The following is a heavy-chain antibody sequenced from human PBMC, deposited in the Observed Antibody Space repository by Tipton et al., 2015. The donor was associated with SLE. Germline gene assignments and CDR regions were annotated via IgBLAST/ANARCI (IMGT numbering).Heavy chain of an antibody. D-gene: IGHD3-16*01. Sequence: GLVKPSGTLSLTCGISGGSLSTNDFWSWVRQLPGKGLEWIAEISQTGSANVNPSLKSRVSISVETSKNQISLKLSSVTAADTAVYYCARRIGDRFDYWGQGTLVTVSS. CDR3: ARRIGDRFDY. V-gene: IGHV4-4*02. J-gene: IGHJ4*02. CDR2: ISQTGSA. CDR1: GGSLSTNDF.